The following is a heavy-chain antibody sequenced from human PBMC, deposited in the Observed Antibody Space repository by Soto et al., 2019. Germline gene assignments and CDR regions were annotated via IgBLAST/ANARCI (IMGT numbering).Heavy chain of an antibody. CDR1: GFTFSSYS. CDR2: ISSSSSYI. V-gene: IGHV3-21*01. Sequence: GGSLRLSCAASGFTFSSYSMNWVRQAPGKGLEWVSSISSSSSYIYYADSVKGRFTISSDNAKNSRYLQMNSLRAEDTAVYYCARGSPKDIVAMPNYYYYGMDVWGQGTTVTVSS. CDR3: ARGSPKDIVAMPNYYYYGMDV. D-gene: IGHD2-15*01. J-gene: IGHJ6*02.